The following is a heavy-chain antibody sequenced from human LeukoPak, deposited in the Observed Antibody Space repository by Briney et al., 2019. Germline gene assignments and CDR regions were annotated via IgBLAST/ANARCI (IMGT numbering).Heavy chain of an antibody. D-gene: IGHD2-21*02. CDR1: GYSFTGYY. CDR2: INPNTGDT. V-gene: IGHV1-2*02. Sequence: ASVTVSCKASGYSFTGYYMHWVRQAPGQGLEWMGWINPNTGDTNSAQKFQGRITMTRDTSISTAYMELSRLTSDDTAMYFCARDPGYCRGTCYPRTFDIWGQGTLVTVSS. CDR3: ARDPGYCRGTCYPRTFDI. J-gene: IGHJ3*02.